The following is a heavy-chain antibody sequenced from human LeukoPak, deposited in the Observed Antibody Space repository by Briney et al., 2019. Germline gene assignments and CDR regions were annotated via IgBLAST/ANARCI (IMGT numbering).Heavy chain of an antibody. CDR3: ASLAMADFWSGYYFDY. CDR1: GFTFSSYG. V-gene: IGHV3-30*02. Sequence: GGSLRLSCAASGFTFSSYGMHWVRQAPGKGLEWVAFIRYDGSNKYYADSVKGRFTISRDNAKNSLYLQMNSLSAEDTAVYYCASLAMADFWSGYYFDYWGRGTLVTVSS. D-gene: IGHD3-3*01. J-gene: IGHJ4*02. CDR2: IRYDGSNK.